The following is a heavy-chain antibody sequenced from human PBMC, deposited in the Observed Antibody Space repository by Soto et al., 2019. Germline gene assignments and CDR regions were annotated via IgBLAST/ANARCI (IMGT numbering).Heavy chain of an antibody. CDR2: INLKGGGT. Sequence: GASVKVSRKASGYSFTDYYMHWVRQAPGQGLEWMGWINLKGGGTKNAQKFQGRVTMTRDTSISTAYMELSRLRSDDTAVYYCASDDSSGYFLSWGQGSLVTVYS. CDR1: GYSFTDYY. CDR3: ASDDSSGYFLS. V-gene: IGHV1-2*02. D-gene: IGHD3-22*01. J-gene: IGHJ4*02.